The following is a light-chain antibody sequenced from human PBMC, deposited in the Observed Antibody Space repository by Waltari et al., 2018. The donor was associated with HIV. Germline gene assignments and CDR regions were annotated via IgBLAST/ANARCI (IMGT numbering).Light chain of an antibody. CDR3: QSYDSSNLWV. V-gene: IGLV6-57*03. CDR2: EDN. CDR1: SGSIASHY. Sequence: NFMLTQPHSVSESPGKKVTISCTRSSGSIASHYVQWYQQRPGSAPTTVIYEDNHRPSGVPDRFSGPIDSSSNSASLTISGLKTEDEADYYCQSYDSSNLWVFGGGTKLTVL. J-gene: IGLJ3*02.